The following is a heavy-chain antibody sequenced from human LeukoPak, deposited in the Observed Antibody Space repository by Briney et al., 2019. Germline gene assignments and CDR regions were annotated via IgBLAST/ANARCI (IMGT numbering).Heavy chain of an antibody. J-gene: IGHJ6*02. D-gene: IGHD4-17*01. Sequence: SETLSLTCTVSGGSISSGDYYWSWIRQPPGKGLEWIGYIYYSGGTYYNPSLKSRVTMSVDTSKYQFSLKLSSVTAADTAVYYCASEMTTVPFPYGMDVWGQGTTVTVSS. CDR1: GGSISSGDYY. CDR3: ASEMTTVPFPYGMDV. V-gene: IGHV4-30-4*01. CDR2: IYYSGGT.